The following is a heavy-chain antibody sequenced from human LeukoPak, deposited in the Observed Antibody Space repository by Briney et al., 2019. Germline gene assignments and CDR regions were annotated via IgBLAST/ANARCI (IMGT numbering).Heavy chain of an antibody. Sequence: GGPLRLSCAASGFTFSSYWMSWVRQAPGKGLEWVANIKQDGSEKYYVDSVKGRFTISRDNAKNSLYLQMNSLRAEDTAVYYCARVRGYSSSGFDYWGQGTLVTVSS. CDR1: GFTFSSYW. J-gene: IGHJ4*02. D-gene: IGHD6-13*01. CDR3: ARVRGYSSSGFDY. CDR2: IKQDGSEK. V-gene: IGHV3-7*01.